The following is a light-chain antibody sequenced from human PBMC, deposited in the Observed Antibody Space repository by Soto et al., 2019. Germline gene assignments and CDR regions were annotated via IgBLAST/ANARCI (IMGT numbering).Light chain of an antibody. V-gene: IGKV3-20*01. CDR1: QSVGGSY. J-gene: IGKJ1*01. Sequence: EIVLTQSPGTLSLSPGERATLSCRASQSVGGSYLAWFQQKRGQAPRLLIYVSSTRATGVPDRFSGSGSAADFSLTINRLEPEDFAVYYCQHYGSSPWTFGQGTKVEIK. CDR2: VSS. CDR3: QHYGSSPWT.